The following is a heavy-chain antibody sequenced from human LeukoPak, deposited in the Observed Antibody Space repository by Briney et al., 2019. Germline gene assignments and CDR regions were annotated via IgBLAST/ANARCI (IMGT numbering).Heavy chain of an antibody. CDR1: GFTFDDYA. CDR2: ISWNSGSI. V-gene: IGHV3-9*01. J-gene: IGHJ4*02. CDR3: AKDLTYSSSSGFEY. D-gene: IGHD6-6*01. Sequence: PGGSLRLSCAASGFTFDDYAMHWVRQAPGKGLEWVSCISWNSGSIGYADSVNGPFTISRDNAKNSLYLQTNSLRAEDTALYYCAKDLTYSSSSGFEYWGQGTLVTVSS.